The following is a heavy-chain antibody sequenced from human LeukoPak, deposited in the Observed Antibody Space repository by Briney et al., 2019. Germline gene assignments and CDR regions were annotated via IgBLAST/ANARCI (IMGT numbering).Heavy chain of an antibody. CDR3: ARQESSGYLYYFDY. J-gene: IGHJ4*02. CDR1: GGSISSYY. V-gene: IGHV4-59*08. CDR2: IYYSGST. Sequence: SETLSLTCTVSGGSISSYYWSWIRQPPGKGLEWIGYIYYSGSTNYNPSLKSRVTKSVDTSKNQFSLKLSSVTAADTAVYYCARQESSGYLYYFDYWGQGTLVTVSS. D-gene: IGHD3-22*01.